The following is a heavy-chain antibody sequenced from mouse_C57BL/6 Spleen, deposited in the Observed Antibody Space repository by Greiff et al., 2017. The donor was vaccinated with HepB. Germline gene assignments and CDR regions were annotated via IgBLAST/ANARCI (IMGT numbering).Heavy chain of an antibody. CDR1: GFSLTSYG. CDR3: AKNFPYDYDDAMDY. CDR2: IWRGGST. V-gene: IGHV2-5*01. J-gene: IGHJ4*01. D-gene: IGHD2-4*01. Sequence: QVQLQQSGPGLVQPSQSLSITCTVSGFSLTSYGVHWVRQSPGKGLEWLGVIWRGGSTDYNAAFMSRLSITKDNSKSQVFFKMNSLQADDTAIYYCAKNFPYDYDDAMDYWGQGTSVTVSS.